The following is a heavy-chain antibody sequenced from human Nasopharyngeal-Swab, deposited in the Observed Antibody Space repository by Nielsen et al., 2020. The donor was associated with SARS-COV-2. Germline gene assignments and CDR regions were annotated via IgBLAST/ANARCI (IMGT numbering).Heavy chain of an antibody. Sequence: SETLSLTCTASGGSISSSSYYWGWIRQPPGKGLEWIGSIYYSGSTYYNPSLKSRVIISVDTSKNQFPLKLSPVTAADTAVYYCALTAPYYYESRGYYDYWGQGTLVTVSS. CDR1: GGSISSSSYY. D-gene: IGHD3-22*01. CDR3: ALTAPYYYESRGYYDY. V-gene: IGHV4-39*01. J-gene: IGHJ4*02. CDR2: IYYSGST.